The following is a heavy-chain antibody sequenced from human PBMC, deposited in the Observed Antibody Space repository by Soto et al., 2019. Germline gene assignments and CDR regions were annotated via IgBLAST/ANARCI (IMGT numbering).Heavy chain of an antibody. CDR2: ISGSGGST. Sequence: GESLKISCAASGFTFSSYAMSWVRQAPGKGLEWVSAISGSGGSTYYADSVTGRFTISRDNSKNTLYLQMNSLRAEDTAVYYWALWGVAVAGSSHYYYGMDVWGQGTTVTVSS. D-gene: IGHD6-19*01. CDR1: GFTFSSYA. J-gene: IGHJ6*02. V-gene: IGHV3-23*01. CDR3: ALWGVAVAGSSHYYYGMDV.